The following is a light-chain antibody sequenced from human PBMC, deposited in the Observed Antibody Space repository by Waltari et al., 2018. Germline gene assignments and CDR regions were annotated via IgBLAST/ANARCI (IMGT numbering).Light chain of an antibody. J-gene: IGLJ3*02. Sequence: QSALTQPRSVSGSPGQSVTISCSGTSSDVGGYNYFPWYQQYPGKAPKLMIYEVTKRPSGVPGRFSGSKSGNTASLTISGLQAEDEADYYCCSYAGSYSWVFGGGTKLTVL. CDR3: CSYAGSYSWV. CDR2: EVT. V-gene: IGLV2-11*01. CDR1: SSDVGGYNY.